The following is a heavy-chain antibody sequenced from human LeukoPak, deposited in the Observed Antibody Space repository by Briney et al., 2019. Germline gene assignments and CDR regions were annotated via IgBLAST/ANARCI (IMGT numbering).Heavy chain of an antibody. CDR2: INPNSGGT. D-gene: IGHD3-22*01. CDR1: GYTFTGYY. CDR3: ARSLDWGTYYYDSSGSHWDY. J-gene: IGHJ4*02. Sequence: ASVKVSCKASGYTFTGYYMHWVRQAPGQGLEWMGWINPNSGGTNYAQQFQGRVTMTRDTSISTAYMELSRLRSDDTAVYYCARSLDWGTYYYDSSGSHWDYWGQGTLVTVSS. V-gene: IGHV1-2*02.